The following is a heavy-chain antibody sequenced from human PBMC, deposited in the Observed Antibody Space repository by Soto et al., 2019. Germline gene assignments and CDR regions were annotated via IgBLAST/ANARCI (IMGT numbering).Heavy chain of an antibody. CDR1: GGTFSSYA. V-gene: IGHV1-69*06. Sequence: QVQLVQSGAEVKKPGSSVKVSCKASGGTFSSYAISWMRQAPGQGHEWMGGIIPIFGTANYAQKFQGRVTITAAKSTSTAYMELRSLRSEDTAVYYCASGAGGVDFPPFDYWGQGTLVTVSS. CDR3: ASGAGGVDFPPFDY. D-gene: IGHD2-8*01. J-gene: IGHJ4*02. CDR2: IIPIFGTA.